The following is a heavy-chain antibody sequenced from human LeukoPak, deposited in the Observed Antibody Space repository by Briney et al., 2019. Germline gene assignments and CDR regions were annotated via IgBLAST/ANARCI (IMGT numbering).Heavy chain of an antibody. Sequence: PGGSLRLSCAASGFTFSSYSMNWVRQAPGKGLEWVSSISSSSSYIYYADSVKGRFTISRDNAKNSLYLQMNSLRAEDTAVYYCARDFASRDYDSGTLDYWGQGTLVTVSS. V-gene: IGHV3-21*01. CDR2: ISSSSSYI. J-gene: IGHJ4*02. CDR1: GFTFSSYS. D-gene: IGHD3-16*01. CDR3: ARDFASRDYDSGTLDY.